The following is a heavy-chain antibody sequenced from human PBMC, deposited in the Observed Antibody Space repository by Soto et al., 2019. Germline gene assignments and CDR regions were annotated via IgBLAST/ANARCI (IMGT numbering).Heavy chain of an antibody. CDR1: GGSITSGDYY. CDR3: ARTMVRGVYDGFDI. Sequence: PSETLSLTCTVSGGSITSGDYYWSWIRQQPGKGLEWIGYKYFSGRAHYSPSLKSRLTISVDPSKNQFSLKLTSVTAADTAVYYCARTMVRGVYDGFDIWGQGTMVTVSS. V-gene: IGHV4-31*03. J-gene: IGHJ3*02. D-gene: IGHD3-10*01. CDR2: KYFSGRA.